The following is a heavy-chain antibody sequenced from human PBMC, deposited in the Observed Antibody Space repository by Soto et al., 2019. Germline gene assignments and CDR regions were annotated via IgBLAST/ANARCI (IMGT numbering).Heavy chain of an antibody. D-gene: IGHD6-19*01. CDR1: GGSISPYY. Sequence: PSETLSLTCTVSGGSISPYYWSWIRQPPGKGLEWIGYIYYSGSTNYNPSLKSRVTISVDTSKNQFSLKLSSVTAADTAVYYCASRAVAGNFDYWGQGTLVTVSS. V-gene: IGHV4-59*01. J-gene: IGHJ4*02. CDR3: ASRAVAGNFDY. CDR2: IYYSGST.